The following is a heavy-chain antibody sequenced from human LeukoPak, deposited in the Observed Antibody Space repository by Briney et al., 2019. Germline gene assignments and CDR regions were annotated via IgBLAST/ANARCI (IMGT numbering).Heavy chain of an antibody. V-gene: IGHV1-2*02. J-gene: IGHJ4*02. CDR1: GYTFTAYY. Sequence: ASVKVSCKASGYTFTAYYMHWVRQAPGQGLEWMGWINPNSGGTNYGQNFQGRVTMTRDTSISTAYMELSRLRSDDTAVCYCARGGFAGWLQMDYWGQGALVTVSS. D-gene: IGHD5-24*01. CDR3: ARGGFAGWLQMDY. CDR2: INPNSGGT.